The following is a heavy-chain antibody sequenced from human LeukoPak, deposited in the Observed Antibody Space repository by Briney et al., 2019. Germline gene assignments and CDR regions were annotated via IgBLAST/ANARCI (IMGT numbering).Heavy chain of an antibody. D-gene: IGHD3-22*01. CDR3: ARNYYDSSGYYTGLDY. CDR1: GFTFSDYY. J-gene: IGHJ4*02. CDR2: ISSSGSTI. V-gene: IGHV3-11*01. Sequence: GGSLGLSCAASGFTFSDYYMSWIRQTPGKGLEWVSYISSSGSTIYYADSVKGRFTISRDNAKNSLYLQMNSLRAEDTAVYYCARNYYDSSGYYTGLDYWGQGTLVTVSS.